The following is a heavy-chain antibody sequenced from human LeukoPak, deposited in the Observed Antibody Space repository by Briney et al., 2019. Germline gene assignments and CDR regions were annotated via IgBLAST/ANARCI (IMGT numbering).Heavy chain of an antibody. Sequence: SETLSLTCTVSGVSISTSTYHWAWIRQPPGKGLEWLGSMFYRGSTYYNPSLKSRVTISVDTSKNQFSLKLSSVTASETAIFYCARQGGWGGAASLIEYWGQGTLVTVSS. CDR1: GVSISTSTYH. J-gene: IGHJ4*02. CDR3: ARQGGWGGAASLIEY. D-gene: IGHD1-26*01. CDR2: MFYRGST. V-gene: IGHV4-39*01.